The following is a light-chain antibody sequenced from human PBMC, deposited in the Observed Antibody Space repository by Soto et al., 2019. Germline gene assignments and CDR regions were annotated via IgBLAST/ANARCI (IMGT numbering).Light chain of an antibody. Sequence: QSALTQPASVSGSAGQSITISCTGTSSDIGGYNFVSWYQQHPGKAPKLVIYDVSGRPSGVSDRFSGSKSGNTASLTISGLRAEDEADYYCGSYTSSDTRVFGGGTKLTVL. CDR1: SSDIGGYNF. CDR3: GSYTSSDTRV. V-gene: IGLV2-14*01. CDR2: DVS. J-gene: IGLJ3*02.